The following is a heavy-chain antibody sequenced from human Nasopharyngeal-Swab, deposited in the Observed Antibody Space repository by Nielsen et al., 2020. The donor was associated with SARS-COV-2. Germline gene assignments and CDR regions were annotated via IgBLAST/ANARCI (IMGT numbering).Heavy chain of an antibody. Sequence: ASVKVSCKASGGTFSSYAISWVRQAPGKGLEWMGGFDPEDGETIYAQKFQGRVTMTEDTSTDTAYMELSSLRSEDTAVYYCATLGGWRSWFDPWGQGTLVTVSS. D-gene: IGHD6-19*01. CDR1: GGTFSSYA. CDR3: ATLGGWRSWFDP. CDR2: FDPEDGET. V-gene: IGHV1-24*01. J-gene: IGHJ5*02.